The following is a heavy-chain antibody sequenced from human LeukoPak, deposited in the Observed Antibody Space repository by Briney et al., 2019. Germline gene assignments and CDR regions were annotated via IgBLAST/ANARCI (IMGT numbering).Heavy chain of an antibody. V-gene: IGHV3-66*01. CDR2: IYSGGST. CDR3: ARDWQVGATTARAFDI. Sequence: GRSLRLSCAAAAFTASSNYMSWVRQAAGKVLEWVAVIYSGGSTYYAGCVKGRFTISRDNSKNTLYLKMNSLKAEDRAVYYCARDWQVGATTARAFDIWGQGTMVTVSS. CDR1: AFTASSNY. D-gene: IGHD1-26*01. J-gene: IGHJ3*02.